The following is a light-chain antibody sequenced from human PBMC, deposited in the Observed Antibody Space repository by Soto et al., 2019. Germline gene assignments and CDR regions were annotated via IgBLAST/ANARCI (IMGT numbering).Light chain of an antibody. J-gene: IGLJ2*01. V-gene: IGLV2-14*01. CDR1: SSDVGGYYY. CDR2: QVS. CDR3: SSFSSITREV. Sequence: QSALTQPASVSGSPGQSITISCTGTSSDVGGYYYVSWYQHHPGKAPKLMIYQVSNRPSGVSHRFSGSKSGNTASLTISGLQTEDEADYYCSSFSSITREVFGGGTKLTVL.